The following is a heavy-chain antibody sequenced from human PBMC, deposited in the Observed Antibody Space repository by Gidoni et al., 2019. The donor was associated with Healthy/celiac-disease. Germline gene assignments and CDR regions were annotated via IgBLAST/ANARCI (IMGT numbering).Heavy chain of an antibody. CDR2: ISGSGGST. V-gene: IGHV3-23*01. Sequence: EVQLLESGGGLVQPGGSLRLSCAASGFTFSSYPMSWVRQAPGKGLEWVSAISGSGGSTYYADSVKGRFTISRDNSKNTLYLQMNSLRAEDTAVYYCARVGGYEWLRSEPWGQGTLVTVSS. CDR1: GFTFSSYP. D-gene: IGHD5-12*01. CDR3: ARVGGYEWLRSEP. J-gene: IGHJ5*02.